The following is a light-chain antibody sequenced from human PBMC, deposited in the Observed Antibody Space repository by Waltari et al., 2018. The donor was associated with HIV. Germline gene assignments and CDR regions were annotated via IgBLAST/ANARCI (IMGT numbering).Light chain of an antibody. CDR3: GTWDSSLSAVL. V-gene: IGLV1-51*01. J-gene: IGLJ2*01. CDR1: SSNIGNNY. CDR2: DNN. Sequence: QSVLTQPPSVSAAPGQKVTISCSGSSSNIGNNYVSWYQQLPGTAPKLLIYDNNKRPSGISDRCAGSKSGTSATLGITGLQTGDEADYYCGTWDSSLSAVLFGGGTKLTVL.